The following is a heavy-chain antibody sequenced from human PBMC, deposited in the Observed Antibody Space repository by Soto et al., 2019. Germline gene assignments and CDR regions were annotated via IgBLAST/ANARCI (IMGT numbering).Heavy chain of an antibody. J-gene: IGHJ4*02. D-gene: IGHD3-10*01. V-gene: IGHV4-30-2*01. CDR2: INHLETT. Sequence: QLQLHMSGSGLVKPSQTLSLTCTVSGASITYGAYSWSWIRQTPGKGLEWIGYINHLETTFYNPSFESRRTLSIDRNKNQCSLTLKSRSAADRAVYFCARGGGFDSFDYWGQGILVTVSS. CDR1: GASITYGAYS. CDR3: ARGGGFDSFDY.